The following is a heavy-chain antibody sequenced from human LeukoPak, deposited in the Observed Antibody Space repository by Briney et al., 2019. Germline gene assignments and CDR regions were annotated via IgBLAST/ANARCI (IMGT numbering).Heavy chain of an antibody. CDR3: AKERRARGPFDY. Sequence: GGSLRLSCAASGFTFSSYGMHWVRQAPGKGLEWVAFIRYDGSNKYYADSVKGRFTISRDNSENTLYLQMNSLRPEDTAVYYCAKERRARGPFDYWGQGTLVTVSS. D-gene: IGHD3-10*01. V-gene: IGHV3-30*02. CDR2: IRYDGSNK. CDR1: GFTFSSYG. J-gene: IGHJ4*02.